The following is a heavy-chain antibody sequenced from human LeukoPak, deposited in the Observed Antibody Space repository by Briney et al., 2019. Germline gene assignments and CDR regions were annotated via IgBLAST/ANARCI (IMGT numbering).Heavy chain of an antibody. J-gene: IGHJ6*03. V-gene: IGHV3-23*01. CDR3: ALSEPAPTAPVTIHGLVVTHYNYHMDV. D-gene: IGHD3/OR15-3a*01. CDR1: SFTLRNYA. Sequence: GGSLRLSCEAASFTLRNYAVTWVRQAPGKGLEWVSTINDNGAATFYADSVKGRFTISRDNSRRPVHLEMTSLRVEDTAVYYCALSEPAPTAPVTIHGLVVTHYNYHMDVWGTGTSVIVSS. CDR2: INDNGAAT.